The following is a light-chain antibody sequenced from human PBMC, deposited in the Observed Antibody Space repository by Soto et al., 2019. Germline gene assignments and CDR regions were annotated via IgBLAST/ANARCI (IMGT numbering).Light chain of an antibody. CDR1: QGISNY. CDR2: DAS. CDR3: QQYSTDPIT. V-gene: IGKV1-16*02. J-gene: IGKJ5*01. Sequence: DFQMTQSPSSLSASVGDRVTITCRASQGISNYLAWSQQKPGKAPKSLIYDASSLRSGVPSKFSGSGFGTEFTLTISSLQPEDVATYYCQQYSTDPITFGQGTRLEIK.